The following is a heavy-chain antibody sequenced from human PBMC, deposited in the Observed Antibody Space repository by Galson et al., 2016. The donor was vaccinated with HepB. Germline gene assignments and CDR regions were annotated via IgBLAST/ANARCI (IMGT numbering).Heavy chain of an antibody. Sequence: CAISGDSVSSNSAGWNWIRQSPSRGLEWLGRTYYRSKWVTDYALSVRSRITINPDASKNQFSLQLNSVIPEDTAVYYRARCPPYSSTCDYWGQGTLVTVSS. D-gene: IGHD6-13*01. CDR3: ARCPPYSSTCDY. J-gene: IGHJ4*02. CDR1: GDSVSSNSAG. CDR2: TYYRSKWVT. V-gene: IGHV6-1*01.